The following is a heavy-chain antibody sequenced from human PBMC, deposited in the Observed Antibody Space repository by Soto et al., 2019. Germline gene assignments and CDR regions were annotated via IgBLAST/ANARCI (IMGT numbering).Heavy chain of an antibody. D-gene: IGHD2-21*02. CDR3: AREIVTAGGNNYFDP. V-gene: IGHV4-4*02. Sequence: QVQLQESGPRLVKPSGSLSLTCGVSGGTVASSHWWSWVRQSPGGGLEWIGNVYHTGDTNLNPSLQSRVIISVDKSNNQFSLRLNSLTAADTAVYFCAREIVTAGGNNYFDPWGPGTLVTVSS. J-gene: IGHJ5*02. CDR1: GGTVASSHW. CDR2: VYHTGDT.